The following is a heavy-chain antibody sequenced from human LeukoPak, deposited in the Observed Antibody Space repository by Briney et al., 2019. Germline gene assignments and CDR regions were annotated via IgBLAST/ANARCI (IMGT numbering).Heavy chain of an antibody. V-gene: IGHV4-34*01. CDR2: INHSGST. D-gene: IGHD3-16*01. J-gene: IGHJ4*02. Sequence: SETLSLTCAVYGGSFSGYYWSWIRQPPVKGLEWIGEINHSGSTNYNPSLKSRVTISVDTSKNQFSLKLSSVTAADTAVYYCARGPRGASAVSSAPEPFDYWGQGTLVTVSS. CDR3: ARGPRGASAVSSAPEPFDY. CDR1: GGSFSGYY.